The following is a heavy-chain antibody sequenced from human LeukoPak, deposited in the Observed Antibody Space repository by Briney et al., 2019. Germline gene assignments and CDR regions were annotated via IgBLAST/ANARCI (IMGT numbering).Heavy chain of an antibody. CDR3: AKGTLAASGWFDP. D-gene: IGHD6-13*01. CDR1: GFTFDDYT. J-gene: IGHJ5*02. Sequence: TGGSLRLYCAASGFTFDDYTMQWVRQAPGKGLEWVSGISWNSGSIGYADSVKGRFTISRDNAKNSLYLQMNSLRAEDTALYYCAKGTLAASGWFDPWGQGTLVTVSS. V-gene: IGHV3-9*01. CDR2: ISWNSGSI.